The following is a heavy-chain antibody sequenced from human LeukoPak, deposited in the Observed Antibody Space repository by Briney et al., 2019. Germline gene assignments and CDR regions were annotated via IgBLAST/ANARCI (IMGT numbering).Heavy chain of an antibody. V-gene: IGHV3-7*01. CDR3: IRDVDV. CDR1: GFIFSNYW. Sequence: GGSLRLSCGASGFIFSNYWMNWVRQTPGKGLEWVANINQDGGKKFYVDSVKGRFTISRGNAKNSLYLQMNSLRVEDTAVYYCIRDVDVWGQGTTVTVSS. CDR2: INQDGGKK. J-gene: IGHJ6*02.